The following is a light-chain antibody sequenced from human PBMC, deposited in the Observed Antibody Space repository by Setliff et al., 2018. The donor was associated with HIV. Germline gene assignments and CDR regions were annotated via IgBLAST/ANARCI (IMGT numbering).Light chain of an antibody. CDR1: SSDVGAYDY. J-gene: IGLJ2*01. CDR3: SSYTSSNTLL. CDR2: EVS. Sequence: QSALTQPASVSGSPGQSIAISCTGTSSDVGAYDYVSWYQQHPGKAPKLIIYEVSYRTSGVSDRFSGSKSGNTASLTISGLQAEDEADYYCSSYTSSNTLLFGGGTQLTVL. V-gene: IGLV2-14*03.